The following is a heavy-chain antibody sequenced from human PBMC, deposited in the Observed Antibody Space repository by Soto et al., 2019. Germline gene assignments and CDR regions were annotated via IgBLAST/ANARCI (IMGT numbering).Heavy chain of an antibody. CDR3: ASNGGELLYTYYYYGMDV. CDR1: GYTFTGYY. CDR2: INPNSGGT. D-gene: IGHD1-26*01. Sequence: ASVKVSCKASGYTFTGYYMHWVRQAPGQGLEWMGWINPNSGGTNYAQKFQGRVTMTRDTSISTAYMELSRLRSDDTAVYYCASNGGELLYTYYYYGMDVWGQGTTVTVSS. V-gene: IGHV1-2*02. J-gene: IGHJ6*02.